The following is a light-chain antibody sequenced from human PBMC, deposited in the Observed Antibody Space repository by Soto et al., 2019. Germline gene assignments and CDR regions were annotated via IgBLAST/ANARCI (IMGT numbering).Light chain of an antibody. J-gene: IGKJ2*01. CDR2: DAS. V-gene: IGKV1-33*01. CDR1: QDISNY. CDR3: QQYDNLPPFT. Sequence: DIQMTQSPSSLSASVGDRVTITCQASQDISNYLNWYQQKPGKAPKLLIYDASNLEIGVPSRFSGSGSWTHFTFTISRLQPEDIATYYCQQYDNLPPFTFGQGTKLEIK.